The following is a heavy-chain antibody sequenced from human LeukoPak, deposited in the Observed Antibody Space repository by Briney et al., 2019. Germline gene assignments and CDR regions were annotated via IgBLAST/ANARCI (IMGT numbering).Heavy chain of an antibody. CDR1: GYSISGGYY. J-gene: IGHJ5*02. Sequence: SETLSLTCTVSGYSISGGYYWNWIRQPPGKGLEWIGYIYYTGNTNYNPSLKSRVTISVDTSKNQFSLKLSSVTAADTAVYYCARDRLQLQSWGQGTLVTVSS. V-gene: IGHV4-61*08. CDR3: ARDRLQLQS. D-gene: IGHD1-1*01. CDR2: IYYTGNT.